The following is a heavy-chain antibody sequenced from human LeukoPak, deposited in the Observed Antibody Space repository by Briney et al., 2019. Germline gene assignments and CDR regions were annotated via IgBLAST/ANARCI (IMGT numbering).Heavy chain of an antibody. CDR2: IIPILGTA. D-gene: IGHD3-10*01. CDR1: AGTFSSYA. CDR3: ARDLYYYGSGSFQDY. Sequence: SVKVSCKASAGTFSSYAISWVRQAPGQGLEGVGGIIPILGTANYAQKCQGRVTITADESTSTAYMELSSLRSEDTAVYYCARDLYYYGSGSFQDYWGQGTLVTVSS. V-gene: IGHV1-69*13. J-gene: IGHJ4*02.